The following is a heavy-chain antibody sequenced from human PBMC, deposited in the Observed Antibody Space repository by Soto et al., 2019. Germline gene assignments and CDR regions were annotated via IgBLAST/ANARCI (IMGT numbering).Heavy chain of an antibody. CDR3: ARAYIVVVPAASNWFDP. V-gene: IGHV4-30-4*01. J-gene: IGHJ5*02. CDR1: GGSISSGDYY. D-gene: IGHD2-2*01. Sequence: SETLSLTCTVSGGSISSGDYYWSWIRQPPGKGLEWIGYIYYSGSTYYNPSLKSRVTISVDTSKNQFSLKLSSVTAADTAVYYCARAYIVVVPAASNWFDPRGQGALVTVSS. CDR2: IYYSGST.